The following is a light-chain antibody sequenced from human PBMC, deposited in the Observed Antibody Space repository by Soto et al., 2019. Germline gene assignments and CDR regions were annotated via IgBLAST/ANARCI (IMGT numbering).Light chain of an antibody. J-gene: IGKJ4*01. CDR1: QDISNF. Sequence: DIQMTQSPSSLSAFVGDTVTITCRASQDISNFLAWYQQKPGKVPKLLIYAASTLQSGVPSRFSGSGSETDFTLTISSLKPEDVATYYCQKCKIAPFTFGGGTKVEMK. V-gene: IGKV1-27*01. CDR3: QKCKIAPFT. CDR2: AAS.